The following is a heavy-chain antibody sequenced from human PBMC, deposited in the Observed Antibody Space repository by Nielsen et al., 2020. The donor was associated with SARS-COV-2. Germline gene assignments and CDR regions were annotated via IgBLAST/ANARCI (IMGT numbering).Heavy chain of an antibody. D-gene: IGHD2-21*01. J-gene: IGHJ6*02. Sequence: GESLKISCAASGFTCGDAIIHWVSQASGKGREWVGRIRSKTNNYETSYAASVKGRFTISRDESKNMAYLQMSRLKTDDTAVYYCKHYYDMDVWGQGTTVTVSS. V-gene: IGHV3-73*01. CDR1: GFTCGDAI. CDR3: KHYYDMDV. CDR2: IRSKTNNYET.